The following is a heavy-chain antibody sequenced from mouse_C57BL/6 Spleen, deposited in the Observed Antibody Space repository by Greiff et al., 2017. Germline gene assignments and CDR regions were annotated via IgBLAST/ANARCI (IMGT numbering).Heavy chain of an antibody. CDR2: IYPRSGNT. CDR3: ARHGTDYAMDY. CDR1: GYTFTSYG. J-gene: IGHJ4*01. Sequence: VQRVESGAELARPGASVKLSCKASGYTFTSYGISWVKQRTGQGLEWIGEIYPRSGNTYYNEKFKGKATLTADKSSSTAYMELRSLTSEDSAVYFCARHGTDYAMDYWGQGTSVTVSS. D-gene: IGHD1-1*01. V-gene: IGHV1-81*01.